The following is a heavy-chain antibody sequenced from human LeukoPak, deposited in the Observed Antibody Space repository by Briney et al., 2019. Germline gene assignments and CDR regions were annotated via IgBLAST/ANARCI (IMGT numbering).Heavy chain of an antibody. Sequence: GGSLRLSCAASGFIFSNYEMNWVRQAPGKGLEWVSYIGSSGSTMYYADSVKGRFTISRDNAKNSLYLQMSGLRAEDTAVYYCARDGADSSDWHTYGMDVWGKGTTVTVSS. D-gene: IGHD6-25*01. CDR1: GFIFSNYE. V-gene: IGHV3-48*03. J-gene: IGHJ6*04. CDR3: ARDGADSSDWHTYGMDV. CDR2: IGSSGSTM.